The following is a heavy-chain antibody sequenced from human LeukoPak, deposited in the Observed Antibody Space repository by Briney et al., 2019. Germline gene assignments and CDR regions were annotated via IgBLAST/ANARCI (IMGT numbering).Heavy chain of an antibody. CDR3: AKGSRYLLYHGGDV. Sequence: GRSLRLSCAASGFIFDDYSMHWVRQAPGKGLQYVAGITWNSGTRAYADSVKGRFTISRDSAKNSLYLQMNNLRAEDTALYYCAKGSRYLLYHGGDVWGQGTTVTVSS. V-gene: IGHV3-9*01. CDR1: GFIFDDYS. D-gene: IGHD3-9*01. J-gene: IGHJ6*02. CDR2: ITWNSGTR.